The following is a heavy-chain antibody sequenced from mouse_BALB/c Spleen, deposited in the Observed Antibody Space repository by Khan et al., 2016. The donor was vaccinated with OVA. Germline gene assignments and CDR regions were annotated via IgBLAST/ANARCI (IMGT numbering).Heavy chain of an antibody. Sequence: PSPSLSLPFPFPFSPLPLSSSLPSLIALHPQPLDRLGYTSYSGSTTYNPSLKSRISITRDTSKNQFFLQLNSVTTEDTATYYCARWFTYWGQGTLVTVSA. V-gene: IGHV3-2*02. CDR1: FSPLPLSSS. CDR3: ARWFTY. CDR2: TSYSGST. J-gene: IGHJ3*01.